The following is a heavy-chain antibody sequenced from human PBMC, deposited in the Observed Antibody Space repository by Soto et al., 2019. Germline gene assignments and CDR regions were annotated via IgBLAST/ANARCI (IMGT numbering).Heavy chain of an antibody. J-gene: IGHJ6*02. CDR3: ARSYCISTSCYYYGMDV. V-gene: IGHV4-59*01. D-gene: IGHD2-2*01. CDR2: IYYSGST. Sequence: PSETLSLTCTVSGGSISSYYWSWIRQPPGKGLEWIGYIYYSGSTNYNPSLKSRVTISVDTSKNQFSLKLSSVTAADTAVYYCARSYCISTSCYYYGMDVWGQGTTVTVSS. CDR1: GGSISSYY.